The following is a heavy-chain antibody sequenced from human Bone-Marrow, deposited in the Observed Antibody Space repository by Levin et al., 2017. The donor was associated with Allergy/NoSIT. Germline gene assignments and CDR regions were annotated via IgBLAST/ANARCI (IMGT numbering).Heavy chain of an antibody. D-gene: IGHD5-24*01. CDR1: RFTFGSYA. J-gene: IGHJ3*01. CDR2: ISYDGGNK. V-gene: IGHV3-30*04. Sequence: PAGSLRLSCAASRFTFGSYALHWVRQAPGKGLEWVALISYDGGNKYYADSVQGRFLISRDNSKNTLYLQLSSLRTEDTAVYFCARDLGDGYNAWGAFDVWGQGTMVTVSS. CDR3: ARDLGDGYNAWGAFDV.